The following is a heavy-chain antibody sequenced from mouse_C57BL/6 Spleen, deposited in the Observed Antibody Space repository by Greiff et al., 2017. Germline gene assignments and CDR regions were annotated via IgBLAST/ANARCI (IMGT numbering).Heavy chain of an antibody. D-gene: IGHD2-4*01. CDR1: GYTFTRYW. CDR2: IDPSDSYT. Sequence: VQLQQPGAELVKPGASVKLSCKASGYTFTRYWMQWIGEIDPSDSYTNYNQKFKGKATLTVDTSSSTAYMQLSSLTSEDSAVYYCARGKIYDYDEDWYFDVWGTGTTVTVSS. CDR3: ARGKIYDYDEDWYFDV. V-gene: IGHV1-50*01. J-gene: IGHJ1*03.